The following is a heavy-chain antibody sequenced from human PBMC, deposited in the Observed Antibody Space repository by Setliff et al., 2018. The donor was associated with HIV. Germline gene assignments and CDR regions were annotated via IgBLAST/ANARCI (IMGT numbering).Heavy chain of an antibody. J-gene: IGHJ4*02. CDR1: GGSFSGCY. CDR2: INHSGST. D-gene: IGHD2-2*01. V-gene: IGHV4-34*01. Sequence: SETLSLTCAVYGGSFSGCYWSWIRQPPGKGLEWIGEINHSGSTNYNPSLKSRVTISVDTSKHQFSLKLNSMTAADTAVYFCARKVGGDFDYWGQGTLVTVSS. CDR3: ARKVGGDFDY.